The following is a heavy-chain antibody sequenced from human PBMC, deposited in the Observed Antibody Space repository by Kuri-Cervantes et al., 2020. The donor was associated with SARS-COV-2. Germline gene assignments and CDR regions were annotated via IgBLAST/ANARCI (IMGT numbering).Heavy chain of an antibody. D-gene: IGHD1-1*01. CDR3: ASGVLKPTQSYYMDV. Sequence: SVKVSCRASGGTFSSYAISWVRQAPGQGLEWMGGIIPIFGTANYAQKFQGRVTITTDESTSTAYMELSSLRSEDTAVYYCASGVLKPTQSYYMDVWGKGTTVTVSS. J-gene: IGHJ6*03. CDR2: IIPIFGTA. V-gene: IGHV1-69*05. CDR1: GGTFSSYA.